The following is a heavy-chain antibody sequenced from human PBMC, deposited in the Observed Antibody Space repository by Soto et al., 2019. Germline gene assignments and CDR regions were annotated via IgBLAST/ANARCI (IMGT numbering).Heavy chain of an antibody. J-gene: IGHJ4*02. V-gene: IGHV1-46*01. CDR2: IDPTRGTT. CDR3: SREFVTLRGVPFDF. D-gene: IGHD3-10*01. CDR1: GYKFTDYY. Sequence: QVQLVQSGAEVKKPGASVKVSCRTSGYKFTDYYVQWVRQTPGQRLEWMGSIDPTRGTTNYAETFQVRVTMTRDPSTNTVAMVLSGLRSDDTGVYSCSREFVTLRGVPFDFWGQGTLVTVSS.